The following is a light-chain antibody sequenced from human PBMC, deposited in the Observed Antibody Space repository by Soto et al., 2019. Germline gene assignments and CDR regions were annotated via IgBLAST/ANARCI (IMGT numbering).Light chain of an antibody. J-gene: IGLJ1*01. CDR3: CSYTSSNNYV. CDR2: GVS. Sequence: QSVLTQPASVSGSPGQSITISCTGTTSDVSIYNYVSWYQQHPGKAPKLMIYGVSNRPSGVSNRFSGAKSGHTASLTNTGLPVEDEADYYCCSYTSSNNYVLGPRTKVTVL. CDR1: TSDVSIYNY. V-gene: IGLV2-14*01.